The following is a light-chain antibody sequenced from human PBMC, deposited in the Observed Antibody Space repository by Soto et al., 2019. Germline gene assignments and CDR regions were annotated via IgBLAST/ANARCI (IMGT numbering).Light chain of an antibody. Sequence: EIVMTQSPATLSVSPGESATLSCRASQSVSSNLAWYQQKPGQAPRFLIYGASTRATGIPARFSGSGSGTEFTLTISSLQSEDFAIYYCQQRSKMPLTFGHGTKVDLK. CDR1: QSVSSN. J-gene: IGKJ1*01. V-gene: IGKV3-15*01. CDR2: GAS. CDR3: QQRSKMPLT.